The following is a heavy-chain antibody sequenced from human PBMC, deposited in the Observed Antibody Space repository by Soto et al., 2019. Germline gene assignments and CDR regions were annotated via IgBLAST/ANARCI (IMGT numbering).Heavy chain of an antibody. CDR3: ARDPGGITMVRGGLRAFDI. Sequence: SVKVSCKASGGTFSSYAISWVRQAPGQGLEWMGGIIPIFGTANYAQKFQGRVTITADESTSTAYMELSSLRSEDTAVYYCARDPGGITMVRGGLRAFDIWGQGTMVTVSS. D-gene: IGHD3-10*01. V-gene: IGHV1-69*13. CDR1: GGTFSSYA. CDR2: IIPIFGTA. J-gene: IGHJ3*02.